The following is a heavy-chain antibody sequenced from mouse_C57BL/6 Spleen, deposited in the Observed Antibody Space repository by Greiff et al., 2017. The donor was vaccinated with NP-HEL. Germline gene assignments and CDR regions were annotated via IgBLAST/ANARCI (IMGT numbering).Heavy chain of an antibody. Sequence: VQLQQSGPELVKPGASVKISCKASGYAFSSSWMNWVKQRPGKGLEWIGRIYPGDGDTNYNGKFKGKATLTADKSSSTAYMQLSSLTSEDSAVYFWARSRADYYDYDGGYFDVWGTGTTVTVSS. J-gene: IGHJ1*03. D-gene: IGHD2-4*01. CDR3: ARSRADYYDYDGGYFDV. CDR2: IYPGDGDT. V-gene: IGHV1-82*01. CDR1: GYAFSSSW.